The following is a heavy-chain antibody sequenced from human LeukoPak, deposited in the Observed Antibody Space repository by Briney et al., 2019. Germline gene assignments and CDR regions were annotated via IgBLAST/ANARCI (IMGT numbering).Heavy chain of an antibody. J-gene: IGHJ4*02. D-gene: IGHD1-26*01. CDR2: IYHSGST. Sequence: SETLSLTCTVSGYSISSGYYWGWIRQPPGKGLEWIGSIYHSGSTYYNPSLKSRVTISVDTSKNQFSLKLSSVTAADSAVYYCARQSESYYRYNFDYWGQGILVTVSS. CDR1: GYSISSGYY. CDR3: ARQSESYYRYNFDY. V-gene: IGHV4-38-2*02.